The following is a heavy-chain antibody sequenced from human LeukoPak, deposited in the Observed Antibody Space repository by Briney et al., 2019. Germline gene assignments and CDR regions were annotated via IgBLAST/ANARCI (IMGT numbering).Heavy chain of an antibody. V-gene: IGHV1-69*13. Sequence: SVKVSCKASGGTFSSYAISWVRQAPGQGLEWMGGITPIFGTANYAQKLQGRVTITADESTSTAYMELSSLRSEDTAVYYCARVAVAGRWGFDYWGQGTLVTVSS. CDR3: ARVAVAGRWGFDY. D-gene: IGHD6-19*01. CDR2: ITPIFGTA. CDR1: GGTFSSYA. J-gene: IGHJ4*02.